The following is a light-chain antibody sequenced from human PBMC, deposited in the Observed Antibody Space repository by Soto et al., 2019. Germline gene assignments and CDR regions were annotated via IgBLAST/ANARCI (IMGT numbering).Light chain of an antibody. J-gene: IGLJ1*01. CDR1: SRDVGGYND. Sequence: QSALTQPPSASGSPGQSVTISCTGTSRDVGGYNDVSWYQQHPGTVPKLMVYEVNKQPSGVPDRFSGSKSGNTASLSVSGLQAEDEADYYCTSYAGGNNVFGTGTKLTVL. CDR2: EVN. CDR3: TSYAGGNNV. V-gene: IGLV2-8*01.